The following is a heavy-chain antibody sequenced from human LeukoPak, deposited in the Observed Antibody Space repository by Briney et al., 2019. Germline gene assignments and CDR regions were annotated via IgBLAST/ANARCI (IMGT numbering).Heavy chain of an antibody. J-gene: IGHJ6*02. CDR2: IYYSGST. Sequence: SETLSLTCTVSGGSPSSYYWSWVRQPPGKGLEWIGYIYYSGSTNYNPSLKSRVTISVDTSKNQFSLKLSSVTAADTAVYYCARNRGSSFYYYGMDVWGQGTTVTVSS. CDR1: GGSPSSYY. CDR3: ARNRGSSFYYYGMDV. D-gene: IGHD6-13*01. V-gene: IGHV4-59*01.